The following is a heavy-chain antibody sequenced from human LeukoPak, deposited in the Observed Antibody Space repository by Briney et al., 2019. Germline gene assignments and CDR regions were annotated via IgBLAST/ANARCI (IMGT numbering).Heavy chain of an antibody. CDR3: ASTGPYCSSTSCFDY. D-gene: IGHD2-2*01. CDR1: GGSISSGGYY. V-gene: IGHV4-31*03. J-gene: IGHJ4*02. CDR2: IYYSGST. Sequence: SETLSLTCTVSGGSISSGGYYWSWTRQHPGKGLEWMGYIYYSGSTYYNPSLKSRVTITVDTSKNQFSLKLSSVTAADTAVYYCASTGPYCSSTSCFDYWGQGTLVTVSS.